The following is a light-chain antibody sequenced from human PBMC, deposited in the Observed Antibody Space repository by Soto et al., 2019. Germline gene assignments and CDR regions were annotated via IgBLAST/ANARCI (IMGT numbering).Light chain of an antibody. CDR3: QQLNSFPIA. CDR1: QDISSF. V-gene: IGKV1-9*01. Sequence: IQLTQSPSSLSASVGDRVTITCRASQDISSFLAWYQQKPGRAPKLLIYGASTLQSGVPSRFSGSGSGTDFTLTISSLQPEDFATYYCQQLNSFPIAFGPGTKVEIQ. CDR2: GAS. J-gene: IGKJ3*01.